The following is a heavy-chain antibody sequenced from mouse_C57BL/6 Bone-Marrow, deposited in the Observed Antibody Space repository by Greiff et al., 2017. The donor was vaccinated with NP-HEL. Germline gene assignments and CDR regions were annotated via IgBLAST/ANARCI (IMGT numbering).Heavy chain of an antibody. CDR3: ARYYFDY. V-gene: IGHV1-50*01. CDR2: IDPSDSYT. CDR1: GYTFTSYW. Sequence: VKLQQPGAELVKPGASVKLSCKASGYTFTSYWMQWVKQRPGQGLEWIGEIDPSDSYTNYNQKFKGKATLTVDTSSSTAYMQLSSLTSEDSAVYYCARYYFDYWGQGTTLTVSS. J-gene: IGHJ2*01.